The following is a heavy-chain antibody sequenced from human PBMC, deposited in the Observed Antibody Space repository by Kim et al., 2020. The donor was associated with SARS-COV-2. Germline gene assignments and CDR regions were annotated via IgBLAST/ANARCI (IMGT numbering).Heavy chain of an antibody. CDR3: ARGVRSGWYGYYFDY. Sequence: PSLESRVTISVDTSKNQFSLKLSSVTAADTAVYYGARGVRSGWYGYYFDYWGQGTLVTVSS. V-gene: IGHV4-34*01. D-gene: IGHD6-19*01. J-gene: IGHJ4*02.